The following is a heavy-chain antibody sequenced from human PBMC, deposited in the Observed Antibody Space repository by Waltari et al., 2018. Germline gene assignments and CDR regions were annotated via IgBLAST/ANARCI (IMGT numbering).Heavy chain of an antibody. D-gene: IGHD6-6*01. CDR3: AREAYSSSSRYFQH. Sequence: QVQLVQSGAEVKKPGASVKVSCKASGYIFTGYYMHWVRQAPGQGLEWMGWINPNSGGTNYAQKFQGRVTVTRDTSISTAYMELSSLRSDDTAVYYCAREAYSSSSRYFQHWGQGTLVTVSS. CDR2: INPNSGGT. J-gene: IGHJ1*01. V-gene: IGHV1-2*02. CDR1: GYIFTGYY.